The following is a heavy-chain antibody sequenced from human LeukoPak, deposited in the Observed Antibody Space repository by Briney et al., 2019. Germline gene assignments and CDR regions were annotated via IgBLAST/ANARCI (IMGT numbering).Heavy chain of an antibody. J-gene: IGHJ5*02. Sequence: SETLSLTCAVYGGSFSGYYWSWIRQPPGKGLEWIGEINHSGSTNYNPSLKSRVTISVDTSKNQFSLKLSSVTAADTAVYYCARDGAGCSGGSCFYNWFDPWGQGTLVTVSS. V-gene: IGHV4-34*01. CDR1: GGSFSGYY. D-gene: IGHD2-15*01. CDR2: INHSGST. CDR3: ARDGAGCSGGSCFYNWFDP.